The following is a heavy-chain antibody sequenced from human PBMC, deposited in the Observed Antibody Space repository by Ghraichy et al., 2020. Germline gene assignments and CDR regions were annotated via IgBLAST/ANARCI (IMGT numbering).Heavy chain of an antibody. V-gene: IGHV1-2*02. D-gene: IGHD2-21*02. Sequence: ASVKVSCKASGYTFTGYYMHWVRQAPGQGLEWMGWINPNSGGTNYAQKFQGRVTMTRATSISTAYMELSRLRSDDTAVYYCARGGLPGYYYGMDVWGQGTTVTVSS. J-gene: IGHJ6*02. CDR3: ARGGLPGYYYGMDV. CDR2: INPNSGGT. CDR1: GYTFTGYY.